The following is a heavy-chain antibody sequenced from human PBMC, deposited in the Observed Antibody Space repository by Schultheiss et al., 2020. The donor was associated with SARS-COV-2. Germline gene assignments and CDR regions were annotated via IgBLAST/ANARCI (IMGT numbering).Heavy chain of an antibody. CDR1: GFTFDDYG. CDR3: ARGGELWLISTYYYYGMDV. CDR2: ISWNSGSI. V-gene: IGHV3-20*04. D-gene: IGHD3-10*01. J-gene: IGHJ6*02. Sequence: GGSLRLSCAASGFTFDDYGMSWVRQAPGKGLEWVSGISWNSGSIGYADSVKGRFTISRDNAKNSLYLQMNSLRAEDTAVYYCARGGELWLISTYYYYGMDVWGQGTTVTVSS.